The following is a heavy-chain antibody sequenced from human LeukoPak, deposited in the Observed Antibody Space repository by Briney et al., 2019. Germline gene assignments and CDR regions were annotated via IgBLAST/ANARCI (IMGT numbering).Heavy chain of an antibody. D-gene: IGHD1-20*01. Sequence: SVKVSCKASGGTFSSYAISWVRQAPGQGLEWMGGIIPIFGTANYAQKFQGRVTITAGESTSTAYMELSSLRSEDTAVYYCARDPTLEPQGLNWNEGSDAFDIWGQGTMVTVSS. CDR2: IIPIFGTA. CDR1: GGTFSSYA. CDR3: ARDPTLEPQGLNWNEGSDAFDI. J-gene: IGHJ3*02. V-gene: IGHV1-69*13.